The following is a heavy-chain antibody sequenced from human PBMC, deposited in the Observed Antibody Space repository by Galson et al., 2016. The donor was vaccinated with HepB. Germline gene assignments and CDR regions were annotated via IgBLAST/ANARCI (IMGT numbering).Heavy chain of an antibody. CDR1: GFTFTSYW. Sequence: SLRLSCAASGFTFTSYWMSWARQPPGKGLEWVANIKQDGSEKNYVDSVRGRFTISRDNAKNTLYLQMNSLRAEDTALYYCARGDLRGAARPEVACWGQGTLVTVSS. CDR2: IKQDGSEK. J-gene: IGHJ4*02. CDR3: ARGDLRGAARPEVAC. D-gene: IGHD6-6*01. V-gene: IGHV3-7*04.